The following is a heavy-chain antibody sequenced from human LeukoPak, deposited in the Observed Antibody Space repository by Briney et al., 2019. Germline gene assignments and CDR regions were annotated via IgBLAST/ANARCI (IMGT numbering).Heavy chain of an antibody. CDR1: GYTFTGCY. CDR3: ARQGILGGAFDI. V-gene: IGHV1-2*02. CDR2: INPDSGGT. Sequence: ASVKVSCKASGYTFTGCYMHWVRQAPGQGLEWMGWINPDSGGTNYAQKFQGRVTMTRDTSISTAYMELSRLRSDDTAVYYCARQGILGGAFDIWGQGTMVTVSS. J-gene: IGHJ3*02. D-gene: IGHD3-16*01.